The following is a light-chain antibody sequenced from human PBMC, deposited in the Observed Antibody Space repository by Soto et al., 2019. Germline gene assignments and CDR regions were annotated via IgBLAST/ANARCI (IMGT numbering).Light chain of an antibody. CDR2: DTS. V-gene: IGKV3-15*01. CDR3: QPYHNWPLT. Sequence: EVVMTQSPSTLSVSPGEGVTLSCRASQGIGDTLAWYQHKPGQTPRLLIYDTSTRATGVPAGLSVSRSGPEFTLTINVLQSEALEIYYCQPYHNWPLTFGGGTKVESK. CDR1: QGIGDT. J-gene: IGKJ4*01.